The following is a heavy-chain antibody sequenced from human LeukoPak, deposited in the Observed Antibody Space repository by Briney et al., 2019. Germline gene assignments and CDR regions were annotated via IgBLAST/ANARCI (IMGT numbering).Heavy chain of an antibody. CDR2: INSDGSST. J-gene: IGHJ4*02. Sequence: PGGSLRLSCAASGFTFSSYWMHWVRQAPGKGLVWVSRINSDGSSTSYADSVKGRFTISRDNAKNTLYLQMNSLRAEDTAVYYCARGGYCTNGVCYAPIPSDYWGQGTLVTVSS. V-gene: IGHV3-74*01. CDR1: GFTFSSYW. D-gene: IGHD2-8*01. CDR3: ARGGYCTNGVCYAPIPSDY.